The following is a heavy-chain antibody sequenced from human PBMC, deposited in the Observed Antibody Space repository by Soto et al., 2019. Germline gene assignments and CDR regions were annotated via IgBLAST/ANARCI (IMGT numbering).Heavy chain of an antibody. J-gene: IGHJ4*02. D-gene: IGHD6-25*01. CDR2: INHSGST. V-gene: IGHV4-34*01. CDR1: GGSFSGYY. CDR3: ARLPRSSSGYHGSDY. Sequence: SETLSLTCAVYGGSFSGYYWTWIRQPPGTGLEWIGEINHSGSTNYNPSLKSRVTISVDTSKNQFSLKLTSVTAADTAVYYCARLPRSSSGYHGSDYWGQGTLVTGSS.